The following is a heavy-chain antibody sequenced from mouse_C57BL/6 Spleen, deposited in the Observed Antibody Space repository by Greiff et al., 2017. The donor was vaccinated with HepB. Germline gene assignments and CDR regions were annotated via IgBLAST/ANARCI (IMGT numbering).Heavy chain of an antibody. CDR2: IYPGDGDT. CDR3: ARDYGQPYWYFDV. CDR1: GYAFSSSW. D-gene: IGHD1-1*01. V-gene: IGHV1-82*01. J-gene: IGHJ1*03. Sequence: QVQLQQSGPELVKPGASVKISCKASGYAFSSSWMNWVKQRPGKGLEWIGRIYPGDGDTNYNGKFKGKATLTADKSSSTAYMQLSSLTSEDSAVYFCARDYGQPYWYFDVWGTGTTVTVSS.